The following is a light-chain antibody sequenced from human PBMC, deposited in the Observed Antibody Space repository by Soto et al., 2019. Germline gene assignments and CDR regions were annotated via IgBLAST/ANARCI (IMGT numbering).Light chain of an antibody. V-gene: IGKV3-20*01. CDR3: QQXGSSVT. J-gene: IGKJ4*01. Sequence: DIVLTQSPGTLSLSPGERATLSCRASQSVRSRYLAWYQQKAGQAPRLLIYDASRRATGIPDRFSGSGSGTXXXXXXXXXXXXXXAVYYCQQXGSSVTFGGGTKVEIK. CDR2: DAS. CDR1: QSVRSRY.